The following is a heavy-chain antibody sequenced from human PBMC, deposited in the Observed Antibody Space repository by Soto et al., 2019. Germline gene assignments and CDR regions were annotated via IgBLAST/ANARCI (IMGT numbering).Heavy chain of an antibody. CDR1: GGTFSSYA. J-gene: IGHJ6*02. V-gene: IGHV1-69*12. CDR3: SRCVPATVYLSGIDV. D-gene: IGHD1-26*01. Sequence: QVQLVQSGAEVKKPGSSVKVSCKASGGTFSSYAISWVRQAPGQGLEWMGGIIAIFGTANYAQKFQGRVTITADESKSTASTAQRRLRCVDTDVYYWSRCVPATVYLSGIDVWGQGTTVTVSS. CDR2: IIAIFGTA.